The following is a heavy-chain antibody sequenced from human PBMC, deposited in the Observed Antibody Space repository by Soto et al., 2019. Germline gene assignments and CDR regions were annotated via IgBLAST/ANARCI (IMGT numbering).Heavy chain of an antibody. Sequence: PGGSMRLSRAASGFTFCSYSMSWVRQSPGKRLELVSAISGIXNSTYYADSVKGRFTISRDSSNNTLYLQMNSLRSEDTAVYYCAPMGVGGPGTTVTVSS. V-gene: IGHV3-23*01. CDR1: GFTFCSYS. CDR3: APMGV. J-gene: IGHJ6*02. CDR2: ISGIXNST.